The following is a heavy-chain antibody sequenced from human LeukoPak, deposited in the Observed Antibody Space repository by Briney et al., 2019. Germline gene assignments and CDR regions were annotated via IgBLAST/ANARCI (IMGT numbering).Heavy chain of an antibody. CDR3: AKADHYSSGWYLYFDY. CDR2: IYSGGST. CDR1: GFTVSSNY. V-gene: IGHV3-53*01. D-gene: IGHD6-19*01. Sequence: GGSLRLSCAASGFTVSSNYMSWVRQAPGKGLEWVSVIYSGGSTYYADSVKGRFTISRDNSKNTLYLQMNSLRAEDTAVYYCAKADHYSSGWYLYFDYWGQGTLVTVSS. J-gene: IGHJ4*02.